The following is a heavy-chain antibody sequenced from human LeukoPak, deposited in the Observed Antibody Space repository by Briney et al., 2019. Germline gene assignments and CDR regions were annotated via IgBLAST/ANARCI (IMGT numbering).Heavy chain of an antibody. V-gene: IGHV1-2*04. CDR1: GYTFTGYY. D-gene: IGHD3-10*01. J-gene: IGHJ5*02. Sequence: GASVKVSCKASGYTFTGYYMHWVRQAPAQGLEWMGRINPNSGGTNYAQKFQGWVTMTRDTPISTAYMELSRLRSDDTAVYYCARQLITYNWFDPWGQGTLVTVSS. CDR2: INPNSGGT. CDR3: ARQLITYNWFDP.